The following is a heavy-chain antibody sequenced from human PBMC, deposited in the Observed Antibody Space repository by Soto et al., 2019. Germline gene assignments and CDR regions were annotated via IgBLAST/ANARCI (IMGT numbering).Heavy chain of an antibody. V-gene: IGHV4-30-2*05. D-gene: IGHD3-22*01. Sequence: SETLSLTCAVSGGSISSGGYSWSWIRQPPGKGLEWIGYIYHSGSTYYNPSLKSRVTISVDTSNNQFSLKLSSVTAADTAVYYCARYYFDSSGYSNRFAPCSQRTLVTVSS. CDR3: ARYYFDSSGYSNRFAP. CDR1: GGSISSGGYS. J-gene: IGHJ5*02. CDR2: IYHSGST.